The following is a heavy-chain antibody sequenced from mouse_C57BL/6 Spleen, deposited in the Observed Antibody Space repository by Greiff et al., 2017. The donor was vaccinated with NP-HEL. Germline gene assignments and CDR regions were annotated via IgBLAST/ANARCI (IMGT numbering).Heavy chain of an antibody. CDR2: INYDGSST. D-gene: IGHD2-1*01. J-gene: IGHJ2*01. V-gene: IGHV5-16*01. CDR3: ARGGGNYVFYYFDY. CDR1: GFTFSDYY. Sequence: EVQLVESEGGLVQPGSSMKLSCTASGFTFSDYYMAWVRQVPEKGLEWVANINYDGSSTYYLDSLKSRFIISRDNAKNILYLQMSSLKSEDTATYYCARGGGNYVFYYFDYWGQGTTLTVSS.